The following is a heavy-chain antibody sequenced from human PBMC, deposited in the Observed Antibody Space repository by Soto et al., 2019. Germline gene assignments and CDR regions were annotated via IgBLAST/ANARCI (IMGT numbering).Heavy chain of an antibody. Sequence: ASVKVSCKASGYTFTGYYMHWVRQAPGQGLEWMGWINPNSGGTNYAQKFQGRVTMTRDTSISTAYMELSRLRSDDTAVYYCARDGIVVVPAGYYYYGMDVWGQGTTVTVSS. V-gene: IGHV1-2*02. J-gene: IGHJ6*02. CDR3: ARDGIVVVPAGYYYYGMDV. CDR1: GYTFTGYY. D-gene: IGHD2-2*01. CDR2: INPNSGGT.